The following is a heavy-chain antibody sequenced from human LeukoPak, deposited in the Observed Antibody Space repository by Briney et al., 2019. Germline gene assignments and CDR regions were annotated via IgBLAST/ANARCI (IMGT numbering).Heavy chain of an antibody. CDR2: IKQDGREK. Sequence: GGSLRLSCGASGFTFSSYWMSWVRQAPGKGLEWVANIKQDGREKYYVDSVKGRFTISRDNAKNSLYLQMNSLRAEDTAVYYCARGSRPRGYYYDSSGYYSDYWGQGTLVTVSS. J-gene: IGHJ4*02. CDR3: ARGSRPRGYYYDSSGYYSDY. CDR1: GFTFSSYW. D-gene: IGHD3-22*01. V-gene: IGHV3-7*01.